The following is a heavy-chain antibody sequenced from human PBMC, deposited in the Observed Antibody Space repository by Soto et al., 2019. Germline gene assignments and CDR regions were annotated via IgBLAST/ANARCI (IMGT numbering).Heavy chain of an antibody. J-gene: IGHJ5*02. D-gene: IGHD2-15*01. CDR1: GGSISSGGYS. CDR2: IYHSGST. CDR3: ARGYCSGGSCLNWFDP. Sequence: SETLSLTCAVSGGSISSGGYSWSWIRQPPGKGLEWIGYIYHSGSTYYNPSLKSRVTISVDRSKNQFSLKLSSVTAADTAVYYCARGYCSGGSCLNWFDPWGQGTLVTVSS. V-gene: IGHV4-30-2*01.